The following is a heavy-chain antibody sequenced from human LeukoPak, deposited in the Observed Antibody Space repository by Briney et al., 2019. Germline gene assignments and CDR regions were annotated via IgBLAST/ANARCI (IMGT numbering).Heavy chain of an antibody. Sequence: GESLKISCEGSGYSFNTYWIGWVRQMPGKGLEWMGLIYPDDSDIRYSPSFQGHVTISADKSISTAYLQWSSLKASDTAMYYCARGEIVEGTTSHFDNWGQGTLVTVSS. CDR2: IYPDDSDI. CDR3: ARGEIVEGTTSHFDN. CDR1: GYSFNTYW. D-gene: IGHD1-26*01. J-gene: IGHJ4*02. V-gene: IGHV5-51*01.